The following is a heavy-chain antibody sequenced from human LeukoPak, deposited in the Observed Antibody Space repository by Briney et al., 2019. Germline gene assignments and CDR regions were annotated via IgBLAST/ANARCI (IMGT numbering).Heavy chain of an antibody. D-gene: IGHD1-26*01. CDR2: IYSAGAT. J-gene: IGHJ3*02. V-gene: IGHV3-53*01. CDR3: ARIEWERLGRAFDI. CDR1: GFAFSLYW. Sequence: PGGSLRLSCAASGFAFSLYWMNWVRRAPGKGLEWVSSIYSAGATHYAESVKGRFTISRDNSKNTLYLQMNSLRAEDMAVYYCARIEWERLGRAFDIWGQGTMVTVSS.